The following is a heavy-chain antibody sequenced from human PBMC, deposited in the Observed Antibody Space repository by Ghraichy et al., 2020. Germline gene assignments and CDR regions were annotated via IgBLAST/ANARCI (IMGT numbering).Heavy chain of an antibody. CDR3: ARQGYYYGSGSPGAFDI. D-gene: IGHD3-10*01. CDR1: GGSISSNNYY. J-gene: IGHJ3*02. CDR2: IYYSGST. Sequence: SQTLSLTCTVSGGSISSNNYYWGWIRQPPGKGLEWIASIYYSGSTYYNPSLKSRVTISVDTSKNQFSLKLTSVAAADTAVYYCARQGYYYGSGSPGAFDIWGQGTMVTVSS. V-gene: IGHV4-39*01.